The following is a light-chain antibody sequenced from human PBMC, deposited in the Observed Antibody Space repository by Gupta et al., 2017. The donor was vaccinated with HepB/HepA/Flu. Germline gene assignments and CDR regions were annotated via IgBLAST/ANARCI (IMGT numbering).Light chain of an antibody. CDR1: SFNIGAGYD. CDR2: GTS. Sequence: SVLTQPPSVSGAPGQRVTIPCTGSSFNIGAGYDVHWYQQLPRTAPKLLIYGTSNRPSGVPDRFSGAKSGTSASLAITGLQAEDEADYYCQSYDTSLSGSEVFGTGTKVTVL. J-gene: IGLJ1*01. CDR3: QSYDTSLSGSEV. V-gene: IGLV1-40*01.